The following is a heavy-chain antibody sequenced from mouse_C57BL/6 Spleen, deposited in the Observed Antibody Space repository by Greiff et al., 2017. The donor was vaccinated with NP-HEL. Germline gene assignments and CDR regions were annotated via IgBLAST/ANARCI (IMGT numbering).Heavy chain of an antibody. CDR1: GYTFTTYP. D-gene: IGHD4-1*01. Sequence: VQLQESGAELVKPGASVKMSCKASGYTFTTYPIEWMKQNHGKSLEWIGNFHPYNDDTKYNEKFKGKATLTVEKSSSTVYLELSRLTSDDSAVDYCERRSWGVGYFDDWGKGTTVTVSS. CDR3: ERRSWGVGYFDD. V-gene: IGHV1-47*01. CDR2: FHPYNDDT. J-gene: IGHJ1*03.